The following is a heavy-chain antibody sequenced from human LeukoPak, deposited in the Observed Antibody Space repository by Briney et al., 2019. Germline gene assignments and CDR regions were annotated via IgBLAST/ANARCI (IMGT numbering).Heavy chain of an antibody. CDR1: GGSFSGYY. D-gene: IGHD5-18*01. CDR3: ARARRRGYSYDIFDY. J-gene: IGHJ4*02. V-gene: IGHV4-34*01. CDR2: IYYSGST. Sequence: SETLSLTCAVYGGSFSGYYWSWIRQPPGKGLEWIGSIYYSGSTYYNPSLKSRVTISVDTSKNQFSLKLSSVTAADTAVYYCARARRRGYSYDIFDYWGQGTLVTVSS.